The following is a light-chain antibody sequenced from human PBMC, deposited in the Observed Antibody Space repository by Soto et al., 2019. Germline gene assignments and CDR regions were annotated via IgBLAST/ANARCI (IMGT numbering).Light chain of an antibody. V-gene: IGKV3-20*01. CDR1: QSVSSSH. CDR2: SAS. Sequence: EIVLTQSPGTLSLSPGERATLSCRASQSVSSSHLAWYQHKPGQAPRLLIYSASSRATGIPDRFSGSGSGTAFTLTISRLEPEDFAVYYCQRYGAVGQGTKVDI. CDR3: QRYGA. J-gene: IGKJ1*01.